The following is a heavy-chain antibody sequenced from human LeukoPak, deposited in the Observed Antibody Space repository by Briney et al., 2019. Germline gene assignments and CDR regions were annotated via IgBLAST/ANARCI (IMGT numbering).Heavy chain of an antibody. V-gene: IGHV4-59*01. CDR2: IHYSGTT. J-gene: IGHJ4*02. CDR3: ARNYGGTDY. Sequence: SETLSLTCTVSGGSISNYYWSWIRQPPGKGLEWIGYIHYSGTTNYNPSLKTRVTISVDTSKNQFSLKLSSVTAADTAVYYCARNYGGTDYWGQGTLVTVSS. CDR1: GGSISNYY. D-gene: IGHD2-21*01.